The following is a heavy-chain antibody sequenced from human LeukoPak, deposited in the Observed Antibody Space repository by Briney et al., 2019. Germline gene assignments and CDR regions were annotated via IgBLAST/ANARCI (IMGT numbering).Heavy chain of an antibody. J-gene: IGHJ6*03. Sequence: SETLSLTCTVSGGSISGSSDYWGWIRQPPGKGLDWIGSLYSGGNTYYNPSLKSRVTMSVDTSKNQFSLKLSSVTAADTAVYYCARGNGYYYYYMDVWGKGTTVTVSS. V-gene: IGHV4-39*07. CDR1: GGSISGSSDY. CDR2: LYSGGNT. CDR3: ARGNGYYYYYMDV. D-gene: IGHD2-8*01.